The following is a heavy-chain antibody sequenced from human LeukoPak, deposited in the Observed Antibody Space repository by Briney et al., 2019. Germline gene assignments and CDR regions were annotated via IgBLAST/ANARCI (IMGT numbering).Heavy chain of an antibody. CDR2: INSDGSWT. D-gene: IGHD3-10*01. CDR3: PRDRDCQH. V-gene: IGHV3-74*01. CDR1: GNYW. J-gene: IGHJ1*01. Sequence: GGSLRLSCAASGNYWMHWVRQAPGKGLVWVSHINSDGSWTSYADSVKGRFTISKDNAKNTVYLQMNSLRAEDTAVYYCPRDRDCQHWGQGTLVTVSS.